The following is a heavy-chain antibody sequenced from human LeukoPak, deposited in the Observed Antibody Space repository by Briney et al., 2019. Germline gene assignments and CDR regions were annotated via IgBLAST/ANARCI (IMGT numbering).Heavy chain of an antibody. CDR1: GGSISSYY. D-gene: IGHD6-19*01. Sequence: SETLSLTCTVSGGSISSYYWSWIRQPAGKGLEWIGRIYTSGSTNYNPSLKSRVTMSVDTSKNQFSLKLSSVTAAATAVYYCARVPHSSGWSSFDYWGQGTLVTVSS. CDR2: IYTSGST. J-gene: IGHJ4*02. V-gene: IGHV4-4*07. CDR3: ARVPHSSGWSSFDY.